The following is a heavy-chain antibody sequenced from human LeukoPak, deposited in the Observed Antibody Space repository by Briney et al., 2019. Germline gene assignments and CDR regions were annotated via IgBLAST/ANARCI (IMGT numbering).Heavy chain of an antibody. D-gene: IGHD5-18*01. J-gene: IGHJ4*02. V-gene: IGHV3-7*03. CDR1: GFAFSSYW. Sequence: GGSLGPSCAASGFAFSSYWMTWVRQAPGKGLEWVASLNEDGSKRSYVGSVKGRFTISRDNAQKSLYLQMNSLTAEDTAVYYCARAVTSMDGYWGQGTLVTVSS. CDR3: ARAVTSMDGY. CDR2: LNEDGSKR.